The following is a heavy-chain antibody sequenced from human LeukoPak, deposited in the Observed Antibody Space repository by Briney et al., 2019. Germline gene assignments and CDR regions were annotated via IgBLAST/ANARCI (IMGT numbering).Heavy chain of an antibody. CDR2: IYYSGST. CDR3: ARVRMHGWFDP. J-gene: IGHJ5*02. Sequence: SETLSLTCTVSGGSISSYYWSWIRQPPGKGLEWIGYIYYSGSTNYNPSLKSRVTISVDTSKNQFSLKLSSVTAADTAVYYCARVRMHGWFDPWGQGTLVIVSS. V-gene: IGHV4-59*01. CDR1: GGSISSYY.